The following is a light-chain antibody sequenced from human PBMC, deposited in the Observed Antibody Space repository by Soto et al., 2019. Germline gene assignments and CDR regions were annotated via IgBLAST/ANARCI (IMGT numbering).Light chain of an antibody. CDR1: GSDVGGYNY. CDR2: DVN. Sequence: QSALTQPRSVSGSPGQSVTISCTGTGSDVGGYNYVSWYQQDPGKAPKLMIYDVNKRPSGVPDRFSGSKSGNTASLTISGLQAEDEADYYCCSYGGSYTPYVFGTGTKVTVL. CDR3: CSYGGSYTPYV. J-gene: IGLJ1*01. V-gene: IGLV2-11*01.